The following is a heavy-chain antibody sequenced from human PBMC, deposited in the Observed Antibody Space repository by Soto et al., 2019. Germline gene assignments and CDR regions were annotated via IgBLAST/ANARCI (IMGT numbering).Heavy chain of an antibody. D-gene: IGHD5-12*01. V-gene: IGHV3-15*07. Sequence: EVQLVESGGGLVKPGGSLRLSCAASGFTFSNAWMNWVRQAPGKGLEWVGRIKSKTDGGTTDYAAPVKGRFTISRDDSKNTLYLQMNRLKTEDTAVYYCTTDGEEGEATIKVGYYYYGMDVWGQGTTVTVSS. J-gene: IGHJ6*02. CDR2: IKSKTDGGTT. CDR1: GFTFSNAW. CDR3: TTDGEEGEATIKVGYYYYGMDV.